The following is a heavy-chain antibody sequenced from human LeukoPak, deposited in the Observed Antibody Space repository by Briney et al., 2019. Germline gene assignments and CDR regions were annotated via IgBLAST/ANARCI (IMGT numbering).Heavy chain of an antibody. Sequence: ASVKVSCKASGYTFTGFYIHWLRQAPGQGLEWMGWINPNNGGISHAQNFQGRVTVTRDTSINTVYMELSRLRSDDTAVYYCARELIVSTVYYFDYWGQGTLVTVSS. D-gene: IGHD5/OR15-5a*01. CDR1: GYTFTGFY. J-gene: IGHJ4*02. V-gene: IGHV1-2*02. CDR3: ARELIVSTVYYFDY. CDR2: INPNNGGI.